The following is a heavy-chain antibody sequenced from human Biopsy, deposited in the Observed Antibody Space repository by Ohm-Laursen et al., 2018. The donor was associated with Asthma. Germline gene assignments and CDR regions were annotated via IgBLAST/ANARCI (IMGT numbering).Heavy chain of an antibody. CDR3: ARKAGSCISRTCYSLDF. CDR2: INSVFGTT. V-gene: IGHV1-69*13. CDR1: GGTFNTYV. J-gene: IGHJ4*02. D-gene: IGHD2-2*01. Sequence: ASVKVSCKSLGGTFNTYVIGWVRQAPGQGLEWLGGINSVFGTTTYPQKFQDRVTITADDSTSTVYMELSSLRSEDTAVYYCARKAGSCISRTCYSLDFWGQGTMVTVSS.